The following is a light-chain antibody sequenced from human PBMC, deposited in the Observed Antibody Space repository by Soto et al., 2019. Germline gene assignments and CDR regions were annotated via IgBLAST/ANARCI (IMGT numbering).Light chain of an antibody. CDR2: AAS. J-gene: IGKJ2*01. Sequence: DIPMTQSPSSLSASVGDRVAITCRASQSISSYLNWYQQKPGKAPKLLIYAASSLQSGVPSRFSGSGSGTEFTLTISSLQPEDCAPYYCQQSYSTPPTFGEGTKLEIK. CDR1: QSISSY. V-gene: IGKV1-39*01. CDR3: QQSYSTPPT.